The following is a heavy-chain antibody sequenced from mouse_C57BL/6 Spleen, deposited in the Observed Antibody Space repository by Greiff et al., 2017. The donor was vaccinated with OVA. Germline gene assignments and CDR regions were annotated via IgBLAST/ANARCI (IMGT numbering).Heavy chain of an antibody. J-gene: IGHJ3*01. D-gene: IGHD1-1*01. V-gene: IGHV14-2*01. CDR1: GFNIKDYY. CDR2: IDPEDGDT. Sequence: VHVKQSGAELVKPGASVKLSCTASGFNIKDYYMHWVKQRTEQGLEWIGRIDPEDGDTKYAPKFQGKATITADTSSNTAYLQLSSLASEDTAVYYCARAKFITTVVDYWGQGTLVTVSA. CDR3: ARAKFITTVVDY.